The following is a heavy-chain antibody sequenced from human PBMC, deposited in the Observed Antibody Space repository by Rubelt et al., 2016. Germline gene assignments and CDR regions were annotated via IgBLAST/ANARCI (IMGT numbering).Heavy chain of an antibody. J-gene: IGHJ1*01. D-gene: IGHD4-23*01. Sequence: VRLEESGGGVVQPGRSLRISCAASGFTFSSYGMHWVRQAPGKGLVWVSRINSDGTRINYADSVKGRFHISRDNAGTTWYLQVNRLKGEDTAGCYCATGAAGGGNGRTLDVGGQGAVVTVSS. CDR3: ATGAAGGGNGRTLDV. CDR2: INSDGTRI. V-gene: IGHV3-74*02. CDR1: GFTFSSYG.